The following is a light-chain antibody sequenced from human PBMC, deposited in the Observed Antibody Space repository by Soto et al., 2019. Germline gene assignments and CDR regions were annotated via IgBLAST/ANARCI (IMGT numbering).Light chain of an antibody. J-gene: IGKJ1*01. V-gene: IGKV4-1*01. CDR1: QSVLYSSNNQNC. CDR3: QQYCATPWT. CDR2: RAS. Sequence: DIVMTQSPDSLAVSLGERATINCESSQSVLYSSNNQNCLAWYQQKPGQPPKLLIYRASTRESGVPDRFSGSGSVTDFTLTISSLQAEDVAVYYCQQYCATPWTFGQGTKVEIK.